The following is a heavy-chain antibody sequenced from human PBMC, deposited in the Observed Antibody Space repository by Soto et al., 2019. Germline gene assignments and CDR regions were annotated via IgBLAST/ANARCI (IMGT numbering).Heavy chain of an antibody. V-gene: IGHV3-9*01. CDR2: ISWNSGSI. D-gene: IGHD2-8*01. J-gene: IGHJ4*02. CDR1: GFTFDDYA. CDR3: AKDGGYCTNGVCYVFDY. Sequence: LRLSCAASGFTFDDYAMHWVRQAPGKGLEWVSGISWNSGSIGYADSVKGRFTISRDNAKNSLYLQMNSLRAEDTALYYCAKDGGYCTNGVCYVFDYWGQGTLVTVSS.